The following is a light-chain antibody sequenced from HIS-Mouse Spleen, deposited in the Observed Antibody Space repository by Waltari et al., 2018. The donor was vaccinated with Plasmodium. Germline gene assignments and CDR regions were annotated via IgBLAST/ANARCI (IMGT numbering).Light chain of an antibody. CDR1: SSYVGGDNY. CDR3: SSYTSSSTHVV. Sequence: QSALTQPASVSGSPGQSITISCTGTSSYVGGDNYVSWYPQHPGKAPKLRIYDVSNRPSGVSNRFSGSKSGNTASLTISGLQAEDEADYYCSSYTSSSTHVVFGGGTKLTVL. CDR2: DVS. J-gene: IGLJ2*01. V-gene: IGLV2-14*03.